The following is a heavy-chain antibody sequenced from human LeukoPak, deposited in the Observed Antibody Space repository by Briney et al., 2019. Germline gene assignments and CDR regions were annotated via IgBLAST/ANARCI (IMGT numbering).Heavy chain of an antibody. CDR3: ARGAMVRGVALLGMDV. V-gene: IGHV4-61*01. J-gene: IGHJ6*02. CDR1: GGSVSSGSYY. Sequence: SETLSLTCTVSGGSVSSGSYYWSWIRQPPGKGLEWIGYIYYSGSTNYNPSLKSRVIISVDTSKNQFSLKLSSVTAADTAVYYCARGAMVRGVALLGMDVWGQGTTVTVSS. CDR2: IYYSGST. D-gene: IGHD3-10*01.